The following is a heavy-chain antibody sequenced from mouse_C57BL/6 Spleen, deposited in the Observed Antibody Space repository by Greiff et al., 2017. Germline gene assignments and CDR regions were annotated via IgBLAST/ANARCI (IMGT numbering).Heavy chain of an antibody. V-gene: IGHV1-26*01. CDR1: GYTINDYY. J-gene: IGHJ2*01. Sequence: VQLQQSGPELVKPGASVKISCKASGYTINDYYMNWVKQSHGQSLEWIGDINPNNGGTSYDPKFKGKATLTVDKSSNTAYMELRSLTSEDSAVXYCARGQLRLPYYFDYWGQGTTLTVSS. D-gene: IGHD3-2*02. CDR3: ARGQLRLPYYFDY. CDR2: INPNNGGT.